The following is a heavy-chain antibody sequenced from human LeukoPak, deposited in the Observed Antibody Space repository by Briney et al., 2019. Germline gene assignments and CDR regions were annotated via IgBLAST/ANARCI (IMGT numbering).Heavy chain of an antibody. V-gene: IGHV4-34*01. CDR2: INHSGST. D-gene: IGHD3-22*01. Sequence: SETLSLTCAVYGGSFSGYYWSWIRQPPGKGLEWIGEINHSGSTNYSPSLKSRVTISVDTSKNQFSLKLSSVTAADTAVYYCARVGPWYYYDSSGYYFDYWGQGTLVTVSS. J-gene: IGHJ4*02. CDR1: GGSFSGYY. CDR3: ARVGPWYYYDSSGYYFDY.